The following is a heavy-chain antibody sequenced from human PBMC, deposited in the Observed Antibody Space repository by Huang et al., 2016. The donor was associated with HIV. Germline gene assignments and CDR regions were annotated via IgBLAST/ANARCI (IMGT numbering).Heavy chain of an antibody. Sequence: QVQLVQSGAEVKKPGASVKVSCKASGYTFTGYYMHWVRQAPGQGLEWMGWINPNSGGTDYAQKCQGRGTMTRDTSITAAYMELSRLRSDDTAVYYCARGPYYDSSGYARGLGYWGQGTLVTVSS. CDR1: GYTFTGYY. J-gene: IGHJ4*02. CDR3: ARGPYYDSSGYARGLGY. V-gene: IGHV1-2*02. D-gene: IGHD3-22*01. CDR2: INPNSGGT.